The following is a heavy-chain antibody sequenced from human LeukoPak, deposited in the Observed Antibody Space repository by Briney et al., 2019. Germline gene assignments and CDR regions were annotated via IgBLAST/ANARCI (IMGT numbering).Heavy chain of an antibody. CDR3: AKVGSVLEPDGYYFDY. CDR2: ISGSGGST. J-gene: IGHJ4*02. Sequence: GGSLRLSCAASGFTFSSYAMSWVRQAPGKALEWVSAISGSGGSTYYADSVKGRFTISRDNSKNTLYLQMNSLRAEDTAVYYCAKVGSVLEPDGYYFDYWGQGTLVTVSS. CDR1: GFTFSSYA. D-gene: IGHD1-1*01. V-gene: IGHV3-23*01.